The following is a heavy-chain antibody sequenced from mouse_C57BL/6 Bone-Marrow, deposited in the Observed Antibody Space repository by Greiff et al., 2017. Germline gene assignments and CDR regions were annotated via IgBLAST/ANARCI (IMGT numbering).Heavy chain of an antibody. Sequence: QVQLQQPGAELVMPGASVKLSCKASGYTFTSYWMHWVKQRPGQGLEWIGEIDPSDSYTNYNQKFKGKYTLTVAKSSSTAYMQLSSLTSEDSAVYYWARRMTAQATGAMDYWGQGTSVTVAS. CDR1: GYTFTSYW. J-gene: IGHJ4*01. CDR3: ARRMTAQATGAMDY. CDR2: IDPSDSYT. V-gene: IGHV1-69*01. D-gene: IGHD3-2*02.